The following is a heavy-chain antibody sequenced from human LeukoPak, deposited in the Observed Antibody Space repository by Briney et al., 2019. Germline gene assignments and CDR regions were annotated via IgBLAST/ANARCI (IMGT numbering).Heavy chain of an antibody. Sequence: PGGSLRLSCAASAFTFSSNGMHWVRQAPGKGLEWVAVIRYDGSNKYYADSVKGRFTISRDNSKNTLYLQMNSLRAEDTAVYYCAKELGYNTHYYFDYWGQGTLVTVSS. D-gene: IGHD5-18*01. V-gene: IGHV3-33*06. CDR2: IRYDGSNK. J-gene: IGHJ4*02. CDR1: AFTFSSNG. CDR3: AKELGYNTHYYFDY.